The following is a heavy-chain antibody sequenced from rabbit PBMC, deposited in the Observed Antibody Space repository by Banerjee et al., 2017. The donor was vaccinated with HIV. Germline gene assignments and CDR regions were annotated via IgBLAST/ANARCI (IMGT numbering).Heavy chain of an antibody. J-gene: IGHJ2*01. D-gene: IGHD1-1*01. CDR3: ARNYVNTFDP. CDR2: INAVTGKA. CDR1: GFSFSNKAV. Sequence: QEQLVESGGGLVKPEGSLKLSCKASGFSFSNKAVMCWVRQAPGKGLEWIACINAVTGKAVYASWAKGRFTFSKTSSTTVTLQMTSLTAADTATYFCARNYVNTFDPWGPGTLVTVS. V-gene: IGHV1S45*01.